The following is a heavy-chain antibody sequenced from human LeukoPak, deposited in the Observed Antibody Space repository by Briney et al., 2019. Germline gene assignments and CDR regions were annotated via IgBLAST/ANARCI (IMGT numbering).Heavy chain of an antibody. D-gene: IGHD1-26*01. CDR1: GFTFSNYA. Sequence: GGSLRLSCAASGFTFSNYAMNWVRQAPGKGLEWVSVISGSGDITYYADSVKGRFTISRDNSKNTLYLQINSLRAEDTAIYYCAKDREIAGASVSDFWGQGTLVTVSS. J-gene: IGHJ4*02. V-gene: IGHV3-23*01. CDR3: AKDREIAGASVSDF. CDR2: ISGSGDIT.